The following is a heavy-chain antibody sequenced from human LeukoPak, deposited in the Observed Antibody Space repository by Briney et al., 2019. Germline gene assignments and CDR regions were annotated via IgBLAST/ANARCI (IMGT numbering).Heavy chain of an antibody. D-gene: IGHD4-17*01. V-gene: IGHV3-30*03. CDR3: ARDRTVTTSWFDP. CDR2: ISYDGSNK. Sequence: PGRSLRLSCAASGFTFSNYGMHWVRQAPSKGLEWVAVISYDGSNKYYADSVKGRFTISRDNSKNTLYLQMNSLRPEDTAVYFCARDRTVTTSWFDPWGQGTLVTVSS. CDR1: GFTFSNYG. J-gene: IGHJ5*02.